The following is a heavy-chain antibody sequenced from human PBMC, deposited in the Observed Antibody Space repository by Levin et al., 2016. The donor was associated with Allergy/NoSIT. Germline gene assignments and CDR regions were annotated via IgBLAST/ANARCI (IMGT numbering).Heavy chain of an antibody. J-gene: IGHJ4*02. CDR2: INCKSGGT. D-gene: IGHD3-22*01. CDR3: ATEGGKYDSTGFFLGEPDY. V-gene: IGHV1-2*02. CDR1: GYTFTDYY. Sequence: ASVKVSCKASGYTFTDYYLHWVRQAPGQGLEWMGGINCKSGGTNYAQKFQGRVTLTRDTSISTAYMELNSLTSDDTAVYYCATEGGKYDSTGFFLGEPDYWGQGTLVTVSS.